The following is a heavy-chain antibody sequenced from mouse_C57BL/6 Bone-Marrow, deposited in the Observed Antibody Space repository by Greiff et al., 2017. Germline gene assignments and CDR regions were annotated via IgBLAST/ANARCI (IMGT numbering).Heavy chain of an antibody. Sequence: VQLQQSGAELVRPGTSVKVSCKASGYAFTNYLIEWVKQRPGQGLEWIGVINPGSGGTNYNEKFKGKATLTADKSSSTAYMQLSSLTSEDSAVYFCARQGWLLREFAYWGQGTLVTVSA. D-gene: IGHD2-3*01. CDR2: INPGSGGT. CDR1: GYAFTNYL. CDR3: ARQGWLLREFAY. J-gene: IGHJ3*01. V-gene: IGHV1-54*01.